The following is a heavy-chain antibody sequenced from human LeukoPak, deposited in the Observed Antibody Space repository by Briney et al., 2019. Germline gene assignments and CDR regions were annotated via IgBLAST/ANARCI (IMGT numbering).Heavy chain of an antibody. J-gene: IGHJ4*02. Sequence: SQTLSLTCTASGALISSGGYYWSWIRQHPGKDLEWIGYIYYTGSTYYNPSLKSRVAMSLDTSKNQFSLKLSSVTAADTAVYYCARAARGYLYYFDYWGQGALVTVSS. V-gene: IGHV4-31*03. CDR1: GALISSGGYY. CDR2: IYYTGST. CDR3: ARAARGYLYYFDY. D-gene: IGHD3-22*01.